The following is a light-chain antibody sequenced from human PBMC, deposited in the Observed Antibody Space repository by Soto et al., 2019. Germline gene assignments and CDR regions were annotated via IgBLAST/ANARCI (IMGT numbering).Light chain of an antibody. Sequence: DIQMTQSPSSLSASVGDRVTITCRASQSLNSYLNWYQQKPGKAPKLLIYAASSLHSGVPSRFSGSGSGTDFTLTISSLQPEEFATYYCQQSYSSPYTFGQGTKLEIK. CDR1: QSLNSY. CDR3: QQSYSSPYT. V-gene: IGKV1-39*01. CDR2: AAS. J-gene: IGKJ2*01.